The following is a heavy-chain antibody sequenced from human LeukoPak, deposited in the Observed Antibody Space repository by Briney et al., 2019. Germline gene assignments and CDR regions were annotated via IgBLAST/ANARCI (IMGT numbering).Heavy chain of an antibody. Sequence: SETLSLTCTVSGSSISSSSYYWGWIRQPPGKGLEWIGSIYYSGSTYYNPSLKSRVTISVDTSKNQFSLKLSSVTAADTAVYYCARHRRGSGELSRPTDYWGQGTLVTVSS. CDR1: GSSISSSSYY. J-gene: IGHJ4*02. CDR3: ARHRRGSGELSRPTDY. D-gene: IGHD3-10*01. V-gene: IGHV4-39*01. CDR2: IYYSGST.